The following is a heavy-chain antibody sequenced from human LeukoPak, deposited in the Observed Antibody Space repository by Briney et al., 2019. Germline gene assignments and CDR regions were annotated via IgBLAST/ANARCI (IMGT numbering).Heavy chain of an antibody. CDR3: ARDLIAYNWNYVYDP. D-gene: IGHD1-7*01. CDR1: GFTFSSYA. J-gene: IGHJ5*02. V-gene: IGHV3-23*01. Sequence: GGSLRLSCAASGFTFSSYAMSWVRQAPGKGLEWVSAISGSGGSTYYADSVKGRFAISRDNSKNTLYLQMNSLRAEDTAVYYCARDLIAYNWNYVYDPWGQGTLVTVSS. CDR2: ISGSGGST.